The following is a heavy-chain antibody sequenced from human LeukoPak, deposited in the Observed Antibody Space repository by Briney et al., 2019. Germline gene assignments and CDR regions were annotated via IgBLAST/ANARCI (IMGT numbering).Heavy chain of an antibody. J-gene: IGHJ5*02. CDR3: ARGTGLFDP. CDR1: GFTFDDYA. CDR2: ISWDGGST. Sequence: GGSLRLSCAASGFTFDDYAMHWVRQAPGKGLEWVSLISWDGGSTYYADSVKGRFTISRDNSKNSLYLQMNSLRAEDTAVYYCARGTGLFDPWGQGTLVTVSS. V-gene: IGHV3-43D*03.